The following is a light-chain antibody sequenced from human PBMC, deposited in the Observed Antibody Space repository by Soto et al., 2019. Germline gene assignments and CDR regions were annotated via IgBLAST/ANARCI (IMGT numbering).Light chain of an antibody. CDR3: QQYNNWPPFTWT. J-gene: IGKJ1*01. CDR2: GAS. V-gene: IGKV3-15*01. CDR1: QSVSSN. Sequence: EIVMTQSPATLSVSPGERATLSCRASQSVSSNLAWYQQKPGQAPRLLIYGASTRATGIPARFSGSGSGTDFTLTISSLQSEDFAVYYCQQYNNWPPFTWTFGQGTQVEIK.